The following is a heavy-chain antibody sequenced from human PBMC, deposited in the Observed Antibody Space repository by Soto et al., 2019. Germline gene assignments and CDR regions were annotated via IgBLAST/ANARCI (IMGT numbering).Heavy chain of an antibody. CDR2: IYYSGST. J-gene: IGHJ6*02. Sequence: SETLSLTCTVSGGSISSGGYYWSWIRQHPGKGLEWIGYIYYSGSTYYNPSLKSRVTISVDTSKNQFSLKLSSVTAADTAVYYCARDGRWLQFRGPYYHFSIDVWGQGTTVTVSS. D-gene: IGHD5-12*01. CDR3: ARDGRWLQFRGPYYHFSIDV. CDR1: GGSISSGGYY. V-gene: IGHV4-31*03.